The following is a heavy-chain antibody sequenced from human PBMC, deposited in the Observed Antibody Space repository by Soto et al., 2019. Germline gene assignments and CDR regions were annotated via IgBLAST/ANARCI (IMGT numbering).Heavy chain of an antibody. CDR2: INPSGGST. CDR1: GYTFTSYY. CDR3: AIYCGGDCYGRNAFDI. V-gene: IGHV1-46*01. Sequence: ASVKVSSKASGYTFTSYYMHWVRQAPGQGLEWMGIINPSGGSTSYAQKFQGRVTMTRDTSTSTVYMELSSLRSEDTAVYYCAIYCGGDCYGRNAFDIWGQGTMVTVSS. J-gene: IGHJ3*02. D-gene: IGHD2-21*02.